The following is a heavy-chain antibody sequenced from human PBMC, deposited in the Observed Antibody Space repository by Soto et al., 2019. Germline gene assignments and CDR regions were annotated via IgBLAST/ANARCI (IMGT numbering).Heavy chain of an antibody. D-gene: IGHD3-10*01. V-gene: IGHV3-30-3*01. Sequence: GVSLRLSCAASGFTFSSYAMHWVRQAPGKGLEWVAVISYDGSNKYYADSVKGRFTISRDNSKNTLYLQMNSLRAEDTAVYYCARDYGSGSFDYWGQGTLVTVSS. CDR2: ISYDGSNK. J-gene: IGHJ4*02. CDR3: ARDYGSGSFDY. CDR1: GFTFSSYA.